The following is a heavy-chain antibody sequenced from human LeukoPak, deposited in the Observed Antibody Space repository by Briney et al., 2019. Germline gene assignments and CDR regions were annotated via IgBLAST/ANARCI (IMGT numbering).Heavy chain of an antibody. CDR3: ARDQPRRGPGNHDY. V-gene: IGHV1-18*01. J-gene: IGHJ4*02. CDR2: ISTYDGNT. Sequence: ASVKVSCKASGYSFTTYGMNWVRQAPGQGLEWMGWISTYDGNTNYAQKFRGRVTMIRDTSTSTVYMELRSLTSDDTAVYYCARDQPRRGPGNHDYWGQGTQVTVSS. D-gene: IGHD1-26*01. CDR1: GYSFTTYG.